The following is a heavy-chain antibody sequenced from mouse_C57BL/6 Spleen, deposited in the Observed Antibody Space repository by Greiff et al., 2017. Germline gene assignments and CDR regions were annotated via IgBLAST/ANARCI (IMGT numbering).Heavy chain of an antibody. Sequence: QVQLQQSGPELVKPGASVKISCKASGYAFSSSWMNWVKQRPGKGLEWIGRIYPGDGDTNYNGKFKGKATLTADKSSSTAYMQLSSLTSEASAVYFCARWGDYFDYWGQGTTLTVSS. CDR3: ARWGDYFDY. CDR2: IYPGDGDT. J-gene: IGHJ2*01. CDR1: GYAFSSSW. V-gene: IGHV1-82*01.